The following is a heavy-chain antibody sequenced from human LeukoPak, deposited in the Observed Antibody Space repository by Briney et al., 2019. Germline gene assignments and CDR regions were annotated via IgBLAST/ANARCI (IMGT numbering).Heavy chain of an antibody. CDR1: GGSISSYY. D-gene: IGHD3-9*01. Sequence: SETLSLTCTVSGGSISSYYWSWIRQPPGKGLEWIGYIYYSGSTNYNPSLKSRVTISVDTSKNQFSLKLSSVTAADTAVYYCAGAYDILTGTNYYYYYYMDVWGKGTTVTVSS. CDR3: AGAYDILTGTNYYYYYYMDV. CDR2: IYYSGST. J-gene: IGHJ6*03. V-gene: IGHV4-59*12.